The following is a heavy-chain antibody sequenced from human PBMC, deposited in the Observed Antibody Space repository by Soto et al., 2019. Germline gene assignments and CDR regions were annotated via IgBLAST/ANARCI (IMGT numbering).Heavy chain of an antibody. Sequence: QVQLQQWGAGLLKPSETLSLTCAVYGRSFSGYYWSWIRQPPGKGLEWIGEINHSGSTNYNPSLKSPVTITVDTSKNQFSLKQSSVTAADTAVYYCARGAGGGYSSGWALAAFDIWGQGTMVTVSS. V-gene: IGHV4-34*01. CDR2: INHSGST. D-gene: IGHD6-19*01. J-gene: IGHJ3*02. CDR3: ARGAGGGYSSGWALAAFDI. CDR1: GRSFSGYY.